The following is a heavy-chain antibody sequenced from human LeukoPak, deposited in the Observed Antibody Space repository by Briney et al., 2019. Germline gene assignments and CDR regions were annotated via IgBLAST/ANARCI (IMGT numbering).Heavy chain of an antibody. CDR1: GFTFSNYG. V-gene: IGHV3-30*02. D-gene: IGHD3-10*01. CDR2: IGYSGNNK. CDR3: ARDRAYNSGSESYFLYSGMDV. J-gene: IGHJ6*02. Sequence: GGSLRLSCEASGFTFSNYGMHWVRQAPGKGLEWLASIGYSGNNKYYADSMKGRFSISRDNSKNTLYLQLSSLRAEETAVYYCARDRAYNSGSESYFLYSGMDVWGQGTTVTVSS.